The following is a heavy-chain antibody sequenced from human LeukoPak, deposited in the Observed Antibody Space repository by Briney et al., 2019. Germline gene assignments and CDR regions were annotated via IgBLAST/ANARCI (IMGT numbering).Heavy chain of an antibody. Sequence: SGPTLLNPTQTLTLTCSYSGFSLTTSGVGVTWIRQPPGKPLEWVALTYWNEDNRYSPSLGTRLTLTRDTSEDQVVLTMTNVNPADTATYYCAHFSTTMTTGYFDPWGPGVPVTVSS. V-gene: IGHV2-5*01. CDR1: GFSLTTSGVG. J-gene: IGHJ5*02. CDR2: TYWNEDN. D-gene: IGHD4-17*01. CDR3: AHFSTTMTTGYFDP.